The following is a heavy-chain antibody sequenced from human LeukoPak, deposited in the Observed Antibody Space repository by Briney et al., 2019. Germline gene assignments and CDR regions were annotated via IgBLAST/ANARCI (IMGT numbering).Heavy chain of an antibody. D-gene: IGHD2-15*01. CDR1: GDSISSSVYY. J-gene: IGHJ4*02. CDR3: AKMGGRYCRDTRCPFVDSVMDY. V-gene: IGHV4-61*08. CDR2: IYYTGTT. Sequence: KPSETLSLTCTVSGDSISSSVYYWSWIRQPPGKGLEWIGYIYYTGTTNYNPSLKSRVTISADTSKNQFSLKLSSVTAADTAVYYCAKMGGRYCRDTRCPFVDSVMDYWGQGTLVTVSS.